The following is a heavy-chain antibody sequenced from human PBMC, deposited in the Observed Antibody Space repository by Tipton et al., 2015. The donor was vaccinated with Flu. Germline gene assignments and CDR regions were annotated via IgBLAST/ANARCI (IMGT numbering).Heavy chain of an antibody. CDR1: GFTFGDYA. J-gene: IGHJ4*02. V-gene: IGHV3-49*04. CDR3: STDYFYNNFHAY. D-gene: IGHD2/OR15-2a*01. Sequence: SLRLSCTASGFTFGDYAMSWVHQAPGKGLEWIGLIRSNTYGGTIEYAASVKGRFTISRDDSRGIAYLQMNSLKTEDTGIYYCSTDYFYNNFHAYWGQGTLVTVSS. CDR2: IRSNTYGGTI.